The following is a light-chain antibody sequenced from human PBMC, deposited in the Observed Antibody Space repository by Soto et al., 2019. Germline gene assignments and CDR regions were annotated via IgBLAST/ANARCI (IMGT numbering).Light chain of an antibody. J-gene: IGKJ2*01. Sequence: ETLLTQSPATLSVSPRERGTLSCRASQSVRDNLAWYQQKPGQAPRLLIYGASTRAPGIPDRFSGSGFGTEFSLTISSLQSEDFAVYYCQQHNDWPPSTFGQGTKLEIK. CDR3: QQHNDWPPST. CDR2: GAS. CDR1: QSVRDN. V-gene: IGKV3-15*01.